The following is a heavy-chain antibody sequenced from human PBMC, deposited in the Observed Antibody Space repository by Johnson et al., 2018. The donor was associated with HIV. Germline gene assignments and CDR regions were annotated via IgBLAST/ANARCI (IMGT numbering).Heavy chain of an antibody. CDR2: ISWDGGST. CDR3: ARDGLIAAAGHDAFDI. V-gene: IGHV3-43*01. CDR1: GFTFDDYT. D-gene: IGHD6-13*01. Sequence: VQLVESGGVVVQPGGSLRLSCAASGFTFDDYTMHWVRQAPGKGLEWVSLISWDGGSTGYADSVKGRFTIARDNAKNSLYLQMNSLRAEDTAVYYCARDGLIAAAGHDAFDIWGQGTMVTVSS. J-gene: IGHJ3*02.